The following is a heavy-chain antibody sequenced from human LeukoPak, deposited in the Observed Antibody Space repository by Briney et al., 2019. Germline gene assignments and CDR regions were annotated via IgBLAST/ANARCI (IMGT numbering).Heavy chain of an antibody. CDR3: AREGRSSYSSGWYGSSDY. Sequence: TSETLSLTCTVSGGSISSYYWSWIRQPAGKGLEWIGRIYTSGSTNYNPSLKSRVTMSVDTSKNQFSLKLRSVTAADTAVYYCAREGRSSYSSGWYGSSDYWGQGTLVTVSS. CDR1: GGSISSYY. CDR2: IYTSGST. J-gene: IGHJ4*02. V-gene: IGHV4-4*07. D-gene: IGHD6-19*01.